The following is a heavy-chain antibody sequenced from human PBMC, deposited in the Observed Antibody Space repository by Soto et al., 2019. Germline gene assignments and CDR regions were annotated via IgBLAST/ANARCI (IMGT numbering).Heavy chain of an antibody. CDR3: ARMVVAATTVDY. Sequence: SETLSLTCTVSGGSISSGDYYWSWIRQPPGKGLEWIGYIYYSGSTYYNPSLKSRVTISVDTSKNQFSLKLSSVTAADTAVYYCARMVVAATTVDYWGQGTLVTVSS. CDR2: IYYSGST. V-gene: IGHV4-30-4*01. D-gene: IGHD2-15*01. J-gene: IGHJ4*02. CDR1: GGSISSGDYY.